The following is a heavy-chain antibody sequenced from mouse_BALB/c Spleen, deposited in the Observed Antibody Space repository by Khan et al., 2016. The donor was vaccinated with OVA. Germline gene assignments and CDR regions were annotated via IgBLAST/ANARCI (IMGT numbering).Heavy chain of an antibody. D-gene: IGHD3-1*01. J-gene: IGHJ3*01. CDR1: GYIFIDYN. V-gene: IGHV1-77*01. CDR3: AKEGGYCFPY. Sequence: QVQLKQSGTELARPGASVKLSCKASGYIFIDYNINWVKQRTGQGLEWIGEISPGSGNTYYNEKIKSKATLTADKSSSTAYMQLSSLTSEDSAVYFCAKEGGYCFPYWGQGTLVTVSA. CDR2: ISPGSGNT.